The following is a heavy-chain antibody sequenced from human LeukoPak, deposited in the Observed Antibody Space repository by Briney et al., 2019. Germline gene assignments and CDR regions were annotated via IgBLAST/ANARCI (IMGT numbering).Heavy chain of an antibody. Sequence: GGSLRLSCAGSGFTFNNAWMTWVRQAPGKGLEYVVNIKEDGSEKYYVDSVKGRFTISRDNTKNSLYLQMSSLRGDDTAVYYCVRDCGFHTFDYWGQGTLVTVSS. J-gene: IGHJ4*02. V-gene: IGHV3-7*05. CDR3: VRDCGFHTFDY. D-gene: IGHD2-21*01. CDR2: IKEDGSEK. CDR1: GFTFNNAW.